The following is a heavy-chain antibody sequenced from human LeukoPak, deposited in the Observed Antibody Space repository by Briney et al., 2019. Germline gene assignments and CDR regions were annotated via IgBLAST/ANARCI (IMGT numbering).Heavy chain of an antibody. CDR1: GFTLSRHA. CDR2: ISSNGGST. J-gene: IGHJ4*02. Sequence: QTGGSLRLSCAASGFTLSRHAMHWVRQAPGKGLEFVSAISSNGGSTYYASSVKGRFIISRDSSKNTLYLQMGSLRAEDMALYYCARVGMTSGSGCDCWGQGTLVTVSS. D-gene: IGHD6-19*01. CDR3: ARVGMTSGSGCDC. V-gene: IGHV3-64*01.